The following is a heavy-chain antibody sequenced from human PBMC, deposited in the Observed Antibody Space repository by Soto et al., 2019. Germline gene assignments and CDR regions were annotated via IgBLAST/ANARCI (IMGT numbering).Heavy chain of an antibody. Sequence: QVQLQESGPGLLKPSETLSLTCTVSGGSMSGYYWSWIRQPPGKGLEWIGHIHNAGSTNYNPSLKSRVTLSLDTSKTQCSLKLTSVTAADTAVYSCARLRGWAHFDYWGQGTLVTVSS. D-gene: IGHD6-19*01. V-gene: IGHV4-59*08. CDR3: ARLRGWAHFDY. J-gene: IGHJ4*02. CDR1: GGSMSGYY. CDR2: IHNAGST.